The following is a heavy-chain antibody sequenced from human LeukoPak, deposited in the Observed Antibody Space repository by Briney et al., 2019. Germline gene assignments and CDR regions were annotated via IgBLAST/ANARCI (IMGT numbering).Heavy chain of an antibody. CDR1: GFTFSSYS. V-gene: IGHV3-21*01. CDR3: ARDTDTAMVTNNPIDY. Sequence: GGSLRLSCAASGFTFSSYSMNWVRQAPGKGLEWVSSISSSSSYIYYADSVKGRFTISRDNAKNSLYLQMNSLRAEDTAVYYCARDTDTAMVTNNPIDYWGQGTLVTVSS. CDR2: ISSSSSYI. D-gene: IGHD5-18*01. J-gene: IGHJ4*02.